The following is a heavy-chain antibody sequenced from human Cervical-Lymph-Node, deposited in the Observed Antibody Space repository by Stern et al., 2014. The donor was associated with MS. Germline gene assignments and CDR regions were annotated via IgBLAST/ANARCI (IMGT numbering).Heavy chain of an antibody. CDR2: IWYDGSNK. D-gene: IGHD1-26*01. CDR3: ARVGLLHAFDI. Sequence: VQLVESGGGVVQPGRSLRLSCAASGFTFSSYGMHWVRQAPGKGLEWVAVIWYDGSNKYYADSVKGRFTISRDNSKNTLYLQMNSLRAEDTAVYYCARVGLLHAFDIWGQGTMVTVSS. V-gene: IGHV3-33*01. J-gene: IGHJ3*02. CDR1: GFTFSSYG.